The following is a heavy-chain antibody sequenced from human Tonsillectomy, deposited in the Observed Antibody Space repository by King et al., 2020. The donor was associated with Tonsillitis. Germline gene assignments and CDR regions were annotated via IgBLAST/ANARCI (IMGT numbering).Heavy chain of an antibody. CDR2: IHPDDSDT. Sequence: QLVQSGAEVKKTGESPTIACKGSGSTFMGFWIGWVREMPGKGLEYIGIIHPDDSDTRYSPSFQDQVTISADQSISTAYIHWSSLKASDSAMYFCARVVWCGEFFSARYFDLWGRGTLVTASS. CDR3: ARVVWCGEFFSARYFDL. J-gene: IGHJ2*01. D-gene: IGHD3-10*01. CDR1: GSTFMGFW. V-gene: IGHV5-51*01.